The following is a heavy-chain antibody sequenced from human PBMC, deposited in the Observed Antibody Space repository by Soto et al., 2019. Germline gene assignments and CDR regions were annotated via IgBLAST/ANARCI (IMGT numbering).Heavy chain of an antibody. J-gene: IGHJ6*03. Sequence: SETLSLTCTVSGGSVSSGSYYWSWIRQPPGKGLEWIGEINHSGSTNYHPSLKSRVTISVDTSKNQFSLKLSSVTAADTAVYYCARLSGRSPSYYMDVWGKGTTVTVSS. CDR2: INHSGST. V-gene: IGHV4-61*01. D-gene: IGHD3-10*01. CDR1: GGSVSSGSYY. CDR3: ARLSGRSPSYYMDV.